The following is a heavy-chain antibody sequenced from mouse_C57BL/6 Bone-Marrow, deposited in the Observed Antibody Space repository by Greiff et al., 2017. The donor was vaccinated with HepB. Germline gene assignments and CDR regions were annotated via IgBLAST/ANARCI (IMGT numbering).Heavy chain of an antibody. CDR2: ISYDGSN. Sequence: EVQLQQSGPGLVKPSQSLSLTCSVTGYSITSGYYWNWIRQFPGNKLEWMGYISYDGSNNYNPSLKNRISITRDTSKNQFFLKLNSVTTEDTATYYCARHYDYDGAMDYWGQGTSVTVSS. CDR3: ARHYDYDGAMDY. V-gene: IGHV3-6*01. J-gene: IGHJ4*01. D-gene: IGHD2-4*01. CDR1: GYSITSGYY.